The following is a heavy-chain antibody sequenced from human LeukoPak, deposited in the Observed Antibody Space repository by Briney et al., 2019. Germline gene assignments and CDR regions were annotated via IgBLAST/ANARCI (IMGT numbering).Heavy chain of an antibody. CDR3: ARDRPNYDILTGYYVGGSVFDY. CDR1: GGSISSSNW. D-gene: IGHD3-9*01. Sequence: SGTLSLTCAVSGGSISSSNWWSWVRQPPGKGLEWIGEIYHSGSTNYNPSLKSRVTISVDKSKNQFSLKLSSVTAADTAVYYCARDRPNYDILTGYYVGGSVFDYWGQGTLVTVSS. J-gene: IGHJ4*02. V-gene: IGHV4-4*02. CDR2: IYHSGST.